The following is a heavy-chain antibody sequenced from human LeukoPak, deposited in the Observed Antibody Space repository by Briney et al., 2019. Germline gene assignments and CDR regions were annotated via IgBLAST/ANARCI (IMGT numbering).Heavy chain of an antibody. J-gene: IGHJ6*03. Sequence: ASVKVSCKASGYTFTGYYMHWVRQAPGQGLEWMGWINPNSGGTNYAQKFQGRVTMTRDTSISTAYMELSRLRSDDTAVYYCARDIYSSSWYDYYYMDVWGKGTTVTVSS. CDR1: GYTFTGYY. CDR3: ARDIYSSSWYDYYYMDV. CDR2: INPNSGGT. D-gene: IGHD6-13*01. V-gene: IGHV1-2*02.